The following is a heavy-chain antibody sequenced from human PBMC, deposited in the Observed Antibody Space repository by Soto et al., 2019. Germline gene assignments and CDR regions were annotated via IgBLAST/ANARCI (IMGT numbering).Heavy chain of an antibody. D-gene: IGHD5-12*01. CDR1: GFTLSSHG. CDR3: ARDDGGDLVVTSAYGMDV. CDR2: ISYDGSNK. V-gene: IGHV3-30*03. J-gene: IGHJ6*02. Sequence: QVQLVESGGGVVQPGRSLRLSCEASGFTLSSHGRHWVRQAPGKGLEGGAVISYDGSNKYYADSVKGRFTISRDNSKNTLYLQMNSLRAEDTAVYYCARDDGGDLVVTSAYGMDVWGQGTTVTVSS.